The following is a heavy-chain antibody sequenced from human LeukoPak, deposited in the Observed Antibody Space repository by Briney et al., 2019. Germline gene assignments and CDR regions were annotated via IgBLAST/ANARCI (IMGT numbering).Heavy chain of an antibody. CDR3: ARHSAHGVDNFDC. Sequence: PSETLSLTCTVSGGYISNYYWSWIRQPPGKGLEWIGYIYASGSTNYNPSLKSRVAISVDTSKNQFSLKLSSVTAADTAVYYCARHSAHGVDNFDCWGQGTLVTVSS. CDR2: IYASGST. CDR1: GGYISNYY. D-gene: IGHD2-15*01. V-gene: IGHV4-4*09. J-gene: IGHJ4*02.